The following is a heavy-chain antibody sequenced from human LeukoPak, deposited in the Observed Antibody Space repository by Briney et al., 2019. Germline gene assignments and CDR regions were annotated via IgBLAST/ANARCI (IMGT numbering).Heavy chain of an antibody. CDR1: GYTFTGYY. CDR3: ARGRRTMIVTHYNWFDP. Sequence: ASVKVSCKASGYTFTGYYMHWVRQAPGQGLEWMGWINPNSGGTNYAQKFQGWVTMTRDTSISTAYMELSRLRSDDTAVYYCARGRRTMIVTHYNWFDPWGQGTLVTVSS. V-gene: IGHV1-2*04. D-gene: IGHD3-22*01. CDR2: INPNSGGT. J-gene: IGHJ5*02.